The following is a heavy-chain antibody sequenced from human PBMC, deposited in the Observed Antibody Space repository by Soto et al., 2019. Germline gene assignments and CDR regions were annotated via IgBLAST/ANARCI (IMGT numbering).Heavy chain of an antibody. CDR3: ARYGFGVRGAINWFDP. D-gene: IGHD2-2*02. V-gene: IGHV4-59*01. J-gene: IGHJ5*02. CDR2: IYYSGST. CDR1: GGSISSYY. Sequence: PSETLSLTCTVSGGSISSYYWSWIRQPPGKGLEWIGYIYYSGSTNYNPSLKSRVTISVDTSKNQFSLKLSSVTAADTAVYYCARYGFGVRGAINWFDPWGQGTLVTVSS.